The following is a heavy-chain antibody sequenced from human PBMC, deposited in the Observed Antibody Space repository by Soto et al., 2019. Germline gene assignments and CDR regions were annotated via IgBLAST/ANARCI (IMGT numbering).Heavy chain of an antibody. D-gene: IGHD2-2*01. Sequence: ASVKVSCKASGYTFTSYGISWVRQAPGQGLEWMGWISAYNGNTNYAQKLQGRVTMTTDTSTSTAYMELRSLRSDDTAVYYCARIPEVPHSYYYGMDVWGQGTTVTVSS. CDR1: GYTFTSYG. CDR2: ISAYNGNT. CDR3: ARIPEVPHSYYYGMDV. J-gene: IGHJ6*02. V-gene: IGHV1-18*01.